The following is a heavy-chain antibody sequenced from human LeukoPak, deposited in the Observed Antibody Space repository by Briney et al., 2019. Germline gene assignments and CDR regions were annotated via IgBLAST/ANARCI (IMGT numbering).Heavy chain of an antibody. CDR1: GGSISSYY. J-gene: IGHJ5*02. D-gene: IGHD3-10*01. CDR3: ARGGSLDWFDP. Sequence: SSETLSLTCTVSGGSISSYYWSWIRQPPGKGLEWIGYIYYSGSTNYNPSLKSRVTISVDTSKNQFSLKPSSVTAADTAVYYCARGGSLDWFDPWGQGTLVTVSS. V-gene: IGHV4-59*01. CDR2: IYYSGST.